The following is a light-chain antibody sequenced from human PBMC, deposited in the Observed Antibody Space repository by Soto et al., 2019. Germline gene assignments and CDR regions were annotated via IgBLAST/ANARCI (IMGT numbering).Light chain of an antibody. CDR2: DAS. Sequence: ESVLTQSPATLSLSPGERATLSCRSIPIVRNPLAWYQHKPAQPPRLLIYDASNRATGVPTSFSGSGSGTDFTLTISSLEPEDFAVYYCQQRNKWPPVTFGGGTRLEIK. CDR1: PIVRNP. J-gene: IGKJ4*01. V-gene: IGKV3-11*01. CDR3: QQRNKWPPVT.